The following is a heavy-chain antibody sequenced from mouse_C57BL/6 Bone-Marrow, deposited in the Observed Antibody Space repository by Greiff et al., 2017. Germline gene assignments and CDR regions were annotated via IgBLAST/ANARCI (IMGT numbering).Heavy chain of an antibody. CDR2: IDPSDSYT. CDR1: GYTFTSYW. Sequence: QVQLQQPGAELVRPGTSVKLSCKASGYTFTSYWMHWVKQRPGQGLEWIGVIDPSDSYTNYNQKFKGKATLTVDTSSSTAYMQLSSLTSEDSAVYYSARYGSSSTGTSYAMYYGGQGTSATVSS. J-gene: IGHJ4*01. D-gene: IGHD1-1*01. V-gene: IGHV1-59*01. CDR3: ARYGSSSTGTSYAMYY.